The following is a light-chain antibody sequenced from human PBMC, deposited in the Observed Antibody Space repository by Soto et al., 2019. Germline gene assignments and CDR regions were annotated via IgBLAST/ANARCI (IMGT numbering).Light chain of an antibody. V-gene: IGKV3-20*01. J-gene: IGKJ1*01. CDR1: QSVSSSY. CDR2: GAS. Sequence: IVLTPSPCTLSLSAGERATLSCRASQSVSSSYLAWYQQKPGQAPRLLIYGASSRATGIPDRFSGSGSGTDFTLTISRLEPEDFAVYYCQQYGSSPWTFGQGTKVDIK. CDR3: QQYGSSPWT.